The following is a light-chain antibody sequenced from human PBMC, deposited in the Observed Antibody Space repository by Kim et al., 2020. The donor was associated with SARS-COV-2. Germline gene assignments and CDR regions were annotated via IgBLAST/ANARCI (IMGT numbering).Light chain of an antibody. V-gene: IGKV1-27*01. CDR3: QKYNGASWT. J-gene: IGKJ1*01. CDR1: QSITND. CDR2: AAS. Sequence: ASVGDRVTSPCRASQSITNDLALDQQKPANAPKLLIFAASALQSGVPTRFSGSGSGTDFTLTISSLQPEDFATYYCQKYNGASWTFGQATKVDIK.